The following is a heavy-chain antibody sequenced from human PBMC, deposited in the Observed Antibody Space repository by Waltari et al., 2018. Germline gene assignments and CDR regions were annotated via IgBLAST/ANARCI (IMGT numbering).Heavy chain of an antibody. CDR3: AKRWAIYYFEY. D-gene: IGHD3-9*01. Sequence: EVQLVESGGGLVQPGGSLRLSCAASGFSFKNFAMTWVRQAPGKGLEWGSTITESGDTFYADSVKGRFATSRDNYKNTLSLQMNSLRAEDTAVYYCAKRWAIYYFEYWGQGNLVTVSS. CDR2: ITESGDT. J-gene: IGHJ4*02. CDR1: GFSFKNFA. V-gene: IGHV3-23*04.